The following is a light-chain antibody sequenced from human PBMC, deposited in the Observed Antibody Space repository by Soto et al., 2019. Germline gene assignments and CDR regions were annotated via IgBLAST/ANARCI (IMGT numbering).Light chain of an antibody. V-gene: IGKV3-20*01. J-gene: IGKJ1*01. CDR2: GAS. CDR1: QTVSSSF. CDR3: LDYGNSPKT. Sequence: SQDTLSLSPGERATLSCRASQTVSSSFLAWYQQRPGQAPRLLIYGASSRATGIPDRFSGSGSGTDFTLTISILEPEDLAVYCCLDYGNSPKTFGQGTKVDIK.